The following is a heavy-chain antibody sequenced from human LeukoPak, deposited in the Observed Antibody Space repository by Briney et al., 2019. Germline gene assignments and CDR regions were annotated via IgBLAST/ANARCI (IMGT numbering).Heavy chain of an antibody. V-gene: IGHV1-2*06. J-gene: IGHJ6*04. CDR3: ARDPNNWNLDV. D-gene: IGHD1-20*01. CDR1: GGTFSSYA. CDR2: INPNSGGT. Sequence: ASVKVSCKASGGTFSSYAISWVRQAPGQGLEWMGRINPNSGGTNYAQKFQGRVTMTRDTSISTAYMELSRLRSDDTAVYYCARDPNNWNLDVWGKGTTVTVSS.